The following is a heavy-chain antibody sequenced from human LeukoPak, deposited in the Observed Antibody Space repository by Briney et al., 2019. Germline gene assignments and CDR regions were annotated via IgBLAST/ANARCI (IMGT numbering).Heavy chain of an antibody. CDR2: IYSSGST. Sequence: GGSLRLSCAASGFTLSSNYMSWVRQAPGKGLEWVSVIYSSGSTDYADSVKGRFTISRDNSKNTLYLQMNSLRAEDTAVYYCARDRSSGYGVDYWGQGTLVTVSS. V-gene: IGHV3-53*01. D-gene: IGHD3-22*01. J-gene: IGHJ4*02. CDR1: GFTLSSNY. CDR3: ARDRSSGYGVDY.